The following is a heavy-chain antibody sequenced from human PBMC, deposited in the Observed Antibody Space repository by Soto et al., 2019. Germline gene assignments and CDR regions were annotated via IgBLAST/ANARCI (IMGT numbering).Heavy chain of an antibody. CDR3: AREGLGYYGMDV. V-gene: IGHV3-48*03. J-gene: IGHJ6*02. CDR2: ISSSGSTI. CDR1: GFTFSSYE. Sequence: GGSLRLSCAGSGFTFSSYEMNWVRQAPGKGLEWVSYISSSGSTIYYADSVKGRFTISRDNAKNSLYLQMNSLRAEDTAVYYCAREGLGYYGMDVWGQGTTVTVSS. D-gene: IGHD6-19*01.